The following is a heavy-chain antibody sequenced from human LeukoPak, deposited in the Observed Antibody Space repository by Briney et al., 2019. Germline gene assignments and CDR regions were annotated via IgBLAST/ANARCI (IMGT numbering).Heavy chain of an antibody. CDR1: GDSISNYY. Sequence: PSETLSLTCTVSGDSISNYYWSWIRQPPGKGLEWIGCIYYSESTNYNPSLKSRVTISTDTSKSQFSLNLRSVTAEDTGIYYCARGRCRNSGCRPYFDYWGQGTQVTVSS. CDR2: IYYSEST. D-gene: IGHD3-22*01. V-gene: IGHV4-59*01. CDR3: ARGRCRNSGCRPYFDY. J-gene: IGHJ4*02.